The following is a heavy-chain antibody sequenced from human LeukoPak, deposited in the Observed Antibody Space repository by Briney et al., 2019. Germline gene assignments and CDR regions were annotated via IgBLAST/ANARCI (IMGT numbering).Heavy chain of an antibody. J-gene: IGHJ6*02. CDR3: ARDHYRGTWVSAAADRKELYYYYGMDV. CDR2: XXXXXXXX. D-gene: IGHD6-13*01. Sequence: ASVKVSCKASGYTFTSYGISWVRQAPGQGLXXXXXXXXXXXXXXXXXKLXGXXXMXTXXXXXTXXXELRSLRSDDTAVYYCARDHYRGTWVSAAADRKELYYYYGMDVWGQGTTVTVSS. V-gene: IGHV1-18*01. CDR1: GYTFTSYG.